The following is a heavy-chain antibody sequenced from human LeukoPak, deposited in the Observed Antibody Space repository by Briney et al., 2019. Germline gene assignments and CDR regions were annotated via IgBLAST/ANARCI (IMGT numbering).Heavy chain of an antibody. CDR3: ARDLEGYCSSISCYRDYYYYYMDV. CDR2: IIPILGIA. Sequence: SVKVSCKASGGTFSSYTISWVRQAPGQGLEWMGRIIPILGIANYAQKFQGRVTITADKSTSTAYMELSSLRSEDTAVYYCARDLEGYCSSISCYRDYYYYYMDVWGKGTTVTVSS. D-gene: IGHD2-2*01. CDR1: GGTFSSYT. J-gene: IGHJ6*03. V-gene: IGHV1-69*04.